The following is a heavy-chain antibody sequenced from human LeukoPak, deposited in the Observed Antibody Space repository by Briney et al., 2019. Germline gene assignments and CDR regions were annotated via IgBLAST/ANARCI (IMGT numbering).Heavy chain of an antibody. CDR2: INPNSGGT. Sequence: ASVKVSCKASGYTFTGYYMHWVRQAPGQGLEWMGWINPNSGGTNYAQKFQGRVTMTRDTSISTAYMELSSLRAEDTAVYYCAKPGSSRGIAGRRPTKYYFDYWGQGTLVTVSS. J-gene: IGHJ4*02. V-gene: IGHV1-2*02. CDR3: AKPGSSRGIAGRRPTKYYFDY. D-gene: IGHD6-6*01. CDR1: GYTFTGYY.